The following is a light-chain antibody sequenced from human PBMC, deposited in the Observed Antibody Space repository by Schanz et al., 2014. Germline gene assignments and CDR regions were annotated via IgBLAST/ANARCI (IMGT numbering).Light chain of an antibody. Sequence: ETVLTQSPGTLSLSPGERATLSCRASQSVTNSYLAWYQQKPGQAPKLLIYGASSRATGLPARFSGSGSGTEFTLTISSLQSEDVAVYYCQQYNNWLTTFGQGTRVEIK. V-gene: IGKV3-15*01. J-gene: IGKJ1*01. CDR1: QSVTNSY. CDR2: GAS. CDR3: QQYNNWLTT.